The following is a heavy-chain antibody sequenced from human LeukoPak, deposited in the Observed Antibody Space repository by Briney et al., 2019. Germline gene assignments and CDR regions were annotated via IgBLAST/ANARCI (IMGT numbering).Heavy chain of an antibody. V-gene: IGHV4-59*01. CDR2: IYYSGST. Sequence: SETLSLTCTVSGGSISSYYWSWIRQPPGKGLEWIGYIYYSGSTNCNPSLKSRVTISVDTSKNQFSLKLSSVTAADTAVYYCARAMRGYSYGPFDYWGQGTLVTVSS. D-gene: IGHD5-18*01. CDR3: ARAMRGYSYGPFDY. J-gene: IGHJ4*02. CDR1: GGSISSYY.